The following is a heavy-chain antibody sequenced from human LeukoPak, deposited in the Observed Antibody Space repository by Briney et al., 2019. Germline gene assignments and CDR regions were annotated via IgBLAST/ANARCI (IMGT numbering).Heavy chain of an antibody. CDR1: GYTFTGYY. CDR3: ARAGWELSREVEFDY. D-gene: IGHD1-26*01. CDR2: INPNSGGT. J-gene: IGHJ4*02. V-gene: IGHV1-2*02. Sequence: ASVKVSCKASGYTFTGYYMHWVRQAPGQGLEWMGWINPNSGGTNYAQKFQGRVTMTRDTSISTAYMELRSLRSDDTAVYYCARAGWELSREVEFDYWGQGTLVTVSS.